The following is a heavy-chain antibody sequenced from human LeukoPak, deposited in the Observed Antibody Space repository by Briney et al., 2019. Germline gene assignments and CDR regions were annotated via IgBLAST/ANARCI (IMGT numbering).Heavy chain of an antibody. CDR2: IYYSGST. D-gene: IGHD2-2*01. CDR1: GGSISSSGQY. V-gene: IGHV4-39*01. J-gene: IGHJ4*02. CDR3: ARQVQGVIRAGY. Sequence: SETLSLTCTVSGGSISSSGQYWGWIRQPPGKGLEWIGTIYYSGSTYYNPTLKSRVTVSVDTSKNHFTLNLSTVTAADTAVYYCARQVQGVIRAGYWGQGTLVTVSS.